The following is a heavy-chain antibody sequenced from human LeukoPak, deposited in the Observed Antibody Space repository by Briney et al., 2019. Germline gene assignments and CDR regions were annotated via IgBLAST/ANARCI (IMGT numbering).Heavy chain of an antibody. CDR2: ITLSSSSI. D-gene: IGHD2-21*01. CDR3: ARYSEVYYYVDV. J-gene: IGHJ6*03. CDR1: GFNFNNYN. Sequence: GGSLRLSCAASGFNFNNYNMNWVRQAPGKGLEWVSYITLSSSSIYYADSVKGRFTISRDNAKNSLYLQMNSLRVEDTAVYFCARYSEVYYYVDVWGTGTTVTVSS. V-gene: IGHV3-48*01.